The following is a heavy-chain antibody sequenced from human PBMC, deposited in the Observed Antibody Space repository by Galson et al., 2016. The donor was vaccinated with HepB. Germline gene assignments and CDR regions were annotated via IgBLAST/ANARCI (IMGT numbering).Heavy chain of an antibody. CDR2: ISRSSSYI. J-gene: IGHJ6*02. CDR3: AREAYCSSTTCSPRMFYYGMDV. D-gene: IGHD2-2*01. CDR1: GISLNNYW. Sequence: SLRLSCAVSGISLNNYWMHWVRQAPGKGLEWVSSISRSSSYIYYADSVKGRFTISRDNAKNSLYLQMNSLRAEDTAVYYCAREAYCSSTTCSPRMFYYGMDVWGQGTTVTVSS. V-gene: IGHV3-21*01.